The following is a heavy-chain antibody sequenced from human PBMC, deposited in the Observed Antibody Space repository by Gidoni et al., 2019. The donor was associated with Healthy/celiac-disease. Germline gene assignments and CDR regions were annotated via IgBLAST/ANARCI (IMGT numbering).Heavy chain of an antibody. CDR2: TNPNSGGT. Sequence: QVQLVPSGAAVKKPGPSVKVSCKAPGSTFTGYYMHLVRQAPGQGLEWMGWTNPNSGGTNDAQKFQGRVTMTRDTSISTAYMELSRLRSDDTAVYYCARVPDSYSSYSSMVDYWGQGTLVTVSS. J-gene: IGHJ4*02. D-gene: IGHD6-6*01. V-gene: IGHV1-2*02. CDR1: GSTFTGYY. CDR3: ARVPDSYSSYSSMVDY.